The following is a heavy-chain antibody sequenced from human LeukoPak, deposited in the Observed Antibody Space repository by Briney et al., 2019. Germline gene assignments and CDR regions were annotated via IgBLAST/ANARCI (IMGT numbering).Heavy chain of an antibody. CDR2: IFYSGNT. CDR1: GGSINSSSYY. D-gene: IGHD2-8*02. Sequence: TASETLSLNCTVSGGSINSSSYYWGWIRQPPGKGLEWIGSIFYSGNTYDNPSLKSRVIISVDTSKNQFSLKLSSVTAADTAVYYCARGGVLLGIDYWGQGTLVTVSS. J-gene: IGHJ4*02. CDR3: ARGGVLLGIDY. V-gene: IGHV4-39*07.